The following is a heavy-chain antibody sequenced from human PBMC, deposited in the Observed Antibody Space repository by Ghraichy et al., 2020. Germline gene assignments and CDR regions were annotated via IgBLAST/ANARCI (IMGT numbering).Heavy chain of an antibody. CDR3: ARDIKTSSWSYYYYAMDV. D-gene: IGHD6-13*01. CDR1: GFAFRTYS. J-gene: IGHJ6*02. V-gene: IGHV3-30*09. Sequence: GGSLRLSCAASGFAFRTYSMHWVRQAPGKGLEWVAVISHDGTTTYYADSGKGRFAISRDNSKNTVFLMMNGLRAEDTAVYYCARDIKTSSWSYYYYAMDVRGQGTTVTVSS. CDR2: ISHDGTTT.